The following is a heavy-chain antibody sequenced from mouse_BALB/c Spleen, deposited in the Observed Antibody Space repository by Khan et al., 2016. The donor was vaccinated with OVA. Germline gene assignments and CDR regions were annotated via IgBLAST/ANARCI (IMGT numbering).Heavy chain of an antibody. Sequence: VQLQESGAELAKPGASVKMSCKASGYTFTTYWMHWVKQRPGQGLEWIGYINPTSGYTDYNDKFKDRATLSADKSSSTAYLQLNSLTYEDTAGYYWTRDRIDYWGQGTTLTGAS. CDR2: INPTSGYT. CDR1: GYTFTTYW. CDR3: TRDRIDY. V-gene: IGHV1-7*01. J-gene: IGHJ2*01.